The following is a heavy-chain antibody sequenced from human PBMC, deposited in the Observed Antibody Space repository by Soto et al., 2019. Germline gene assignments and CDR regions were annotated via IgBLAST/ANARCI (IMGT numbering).Heavy chain of an antibody. CDR1: GFSFSSYW. CDR3: ARLVGNWPYLRLDV. V-gene: IGHV3-7*03. D-gene: IGHD2-8*02. J-gene: IGHJ6*02. Sequence: GGSLRLSCAGSGFSFSSYWMTWVRQAPGKGLEWVANIRGDGSQIYYVGSAEGRFTTSRDNTKNLLFLQMNSLRAEDTAVYFCARLVGNWPYLRLDVWGQGTTVTVS. CDR2: IRGDGSQI.